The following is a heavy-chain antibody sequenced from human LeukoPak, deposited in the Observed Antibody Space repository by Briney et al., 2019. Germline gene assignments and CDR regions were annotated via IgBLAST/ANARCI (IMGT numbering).Heavy chain of an antibody. CDR2: INHSGST. CDR1: GGSFSGYY. CDR3: AGMIVVVRRVAEKFDY. V-gene: IGHV4-34*01. Sequence: SETLSLTCAVYGGSFSGYYWSWIRQPPGKGLEWIGEINHSGSTNYNPSLKSRVTISVDTSKNQFSLKLSSVTAADTAVYYCAGMIVVVRRVAEKFDYWGQGTLVTVSS. J-gene: IGHJ4*02. D-gene: IGHD3-22*01.